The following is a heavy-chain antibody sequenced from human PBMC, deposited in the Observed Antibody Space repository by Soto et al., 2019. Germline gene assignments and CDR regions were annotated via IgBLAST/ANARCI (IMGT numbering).Heavy chain of an antibody. V-gene: IGHV1-3*01. CDR3: ARTGSYDYLWGSYRKSFYFDS. Sequence: ASVKVSCTASGYTFTSYAMHWVRLAPGQRLEWMGWINAGNGNTKYSQKFQGRVTITRDTSASTAYMELSSLRSEDTAVYYCARTGSYDYLWGSYRKSFYFDSWGQGTLVTVSS. CDR2: INAGNGNT. D-gene: IGHD3-16*02. CDR1: GYTFTSYA. J-gene: IGHJ4*02.